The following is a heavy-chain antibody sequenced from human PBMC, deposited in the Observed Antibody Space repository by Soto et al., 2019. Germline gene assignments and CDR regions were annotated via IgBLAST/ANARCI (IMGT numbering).Heavy chain of an antibody. V-gene: IGHV3-74*01. CDR1: GFRFSSSW. D-gene: IGHD1-26*01. CDR2: INSDGSST. J-gene: IGHJ4*02. CDR3: ARSALGATGYFDY. Sequence: WGSLRLSCAASGFRFSSSWMHWVRQAPGKGLVWVSRINSDGSSTSYADSVKGRFTISRDNAKNTLYLQMNSLRAEDTAVYYCARSALGATGYFDYWGQGTLVTVSS.